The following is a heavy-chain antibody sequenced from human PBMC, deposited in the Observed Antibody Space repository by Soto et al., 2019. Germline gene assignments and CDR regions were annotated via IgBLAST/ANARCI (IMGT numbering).Heavy chain of an antibody. CDR1: GFTFSSYG. CDR2: IRSKAYGGTT. Sequence: LRLSCAASGFTFSSYGMHWVRQAPGKGLEWVGFIRSKAYGGTTEYAASVKGRFTISRDDSKSIAYLQMNSLKTEDTAVYYCTRDRVVVPADYYGMDVWGQGTTVTVSS. D-gene: IGHD2-2*01. V-gene: IGHV3-49*04. J-gene: IGHJ6*02. CDR3: TRDRVVVPADYYGMDV.